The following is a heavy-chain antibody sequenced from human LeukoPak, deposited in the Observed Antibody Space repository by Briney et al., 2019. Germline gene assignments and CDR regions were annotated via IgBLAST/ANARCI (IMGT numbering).Heavy chain of an antibody. J-gene: IGHJ6*02. D-gene: IGHD3-3*01. CDR3: ARENSARAVMYYDSWSGYYYGMDV. CDR2: IWYDGSNK. CDR1: GFTFSSYG. Sequence: TGRSLRLSCAASGFTFSSYGMRWVRQAPGKGLEWVAVIWYDGSNKYYADSVKGRFTISRDNSKNTLYLQMNSLRAEDTAVYYCARENSARAVMYYDSWSGYYYGMDVWGQGTTVTVSS. V-gene: IGHV3-33*01.